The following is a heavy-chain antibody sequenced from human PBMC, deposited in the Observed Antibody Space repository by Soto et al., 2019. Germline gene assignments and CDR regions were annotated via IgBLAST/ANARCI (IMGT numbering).Heavy chain of an antibody. Sequence: SGPTLVNPTQTLTLTCTFSGFSLNANAMSATWIRQPPGKALEWLARIDWDGDKYYNTSLKTMLTISRDTSKNQVVLTMTTMDPVDTGTYSCERIQMTTVTIDYWGPGTQVTVSS. J-gene: IGHJ4*02. V-gene: IGHV2-70*11. CDR1: GFSLNANAMS. D-gene: IGHD4-17*01. CDR3: ERIQMTTVTIDY. CDR2: IDWDGDK.